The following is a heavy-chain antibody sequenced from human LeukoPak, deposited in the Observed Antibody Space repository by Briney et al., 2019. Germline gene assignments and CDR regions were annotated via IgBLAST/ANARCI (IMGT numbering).Heavy chain of an antibody. D-gene: IGHD3-16*02. Sequence: GGSLRPSCAAPGFTFSSYSMNWVRQAPEKGLEWVSSISSSSSYIYYADSVKGRFTISRDNAKNSLYLQMNSLRAEDTAVYYCARGRDDYVWGSYRLFDYWGQGTLVTVSS. J-gene: IGHJ4*02. V-gene: IGHV3-21*01. CDR1: GFTFSSYS. CDR2: ISSSSSYI. CDR3: ARGRDDYVWGSYRLFDY.